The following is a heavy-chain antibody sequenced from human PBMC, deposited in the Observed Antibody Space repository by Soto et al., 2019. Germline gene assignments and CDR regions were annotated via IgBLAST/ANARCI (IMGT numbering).Heavy chain of an antibody. V-gene: IGHV3-23*01. J-gene: IGHJ3*01. D-gene: IGHD3-10*01. CDR1: GFTFNNYA. Sequence: SGGSLRLSCAASGFTFNNYAMTWVRQAPGKGLEWVSFISGSGGITYYADSVKGRFTISRDNSKNTLYLQMHSLRAEDTAIYYCARGGVIMPWGAAFDLCGQGTMVTVSS. CDR2: ISGSGGIT. CDR3: ARGGVIMPWGAAFDL.